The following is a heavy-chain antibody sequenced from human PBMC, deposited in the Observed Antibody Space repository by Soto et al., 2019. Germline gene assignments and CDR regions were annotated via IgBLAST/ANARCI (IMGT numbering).Heavy chain of an antibody. Sequence: SDNLSLTSAVYGGSFSGYYWRWIRQPPGKGLEWIGELNQSGSTTYHPSLKSRGTISVDTSNNQFSLKLSSVTAADTAVYFCAAADTVTTLYLFDYWDRGTLVTVSS. J-gene: IGHJ4*01. CDR2: LNQSGST. V-gene: IGHV4-34*01. CDR1: GGSFSGYY. D-gene: IGHD4-17*01. CDR3: AAADTVTTLYLFDY.